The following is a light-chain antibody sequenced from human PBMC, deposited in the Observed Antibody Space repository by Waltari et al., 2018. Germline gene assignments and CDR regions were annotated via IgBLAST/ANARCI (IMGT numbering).Light chain of an antibody. CDR1: KSINRW. CDR2: KVS. Sequence: RARKSINRWLAWNQQKPGKAPKLLIYKVSSLDTGVPARFSGSGSGTDFTLNISRLEPDDFATYYCQQYTSYSVTFGQGTKLEIK. J-gene: IGKJ1*01. CDR3: QQYTSYSVT. V-gene: IGKV1-5*03.